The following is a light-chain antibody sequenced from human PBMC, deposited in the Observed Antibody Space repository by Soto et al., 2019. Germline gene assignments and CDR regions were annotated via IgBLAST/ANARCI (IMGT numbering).Light chain of an antibody. Sequence: IVVRQSPATLALCPGERSTLSCRASQSVSNSLAWYQQKPGQPPRLLIYDVSNRATGIPARFSGSGSGTDFTLTITSLEPEDFAVYFCHQRYNWPRVTFGQGTRLEIK. J-gene: IGKJ5*01. CDR1: QSVSNS. CDR3: HQRYNWPRVT. CDR2: DVS. V-gene: IGKV3-11*01.